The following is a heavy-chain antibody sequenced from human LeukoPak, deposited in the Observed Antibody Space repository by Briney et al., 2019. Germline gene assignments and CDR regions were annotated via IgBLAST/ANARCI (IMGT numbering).Heavy chain of an antibody. J-gene: IGHJ4*02. CDR3: ARHFYDFWSGPDY. CDR1: GYSFTSYW. D-gene: IGHD3-3*01. V-gene: IGHV5-51*01. CDR2: IYPGDSDT. Sequence: GESLKISCKGSGYSFTSYWIGWVRQMPGKGLGWMGIIYPGDSDTRYSPSFQGQVTISADKSISTAYLQWSSLKASDTAMYYCARHFYDFWSGPDYWGQGTLVTVSS.